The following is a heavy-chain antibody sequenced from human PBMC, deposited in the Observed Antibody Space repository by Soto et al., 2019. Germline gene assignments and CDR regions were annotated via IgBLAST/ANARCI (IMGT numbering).Heavy chain of an antibody. Sequence: GGSLRLSCAASGFTFSSYAMSWVRQAPGKGLEWVSAISGSGGSTYYADSVKGRITISRDNSKNTLYLQMNSLRAEDAAVYYCASGPVDTAMGFDYWGQGTLVTVSS. CDR3: ASGPVDTAMGFDY. J-gene: IGHJ4*02. D-gene: IGHD5-18*01. V-gene: IGHV3-23*01. CDR2: ISGSGGST. CDR1: GFTFSSYA.